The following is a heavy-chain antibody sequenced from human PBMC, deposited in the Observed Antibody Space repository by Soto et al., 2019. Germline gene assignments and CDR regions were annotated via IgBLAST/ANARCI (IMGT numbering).Heavy chain of an antibody. D-gene: IGHD4-4*01. J-gene: IGHJ4*02. CDR1: GGSISSSSYY. CDR3: ARHLLDSNPSFDY. CDR2: IYYSGST. V-gene: IGHV4-39*01. Sequence: QLQLQESGPGLVKPSETLSLTCTVSGGSISSSSYYWGWIRQPPGKGLEWIGSIYYSGSTYYNPSLKNRVTLAVDTSKNQFSLELSSVTAADTAGYYCARHLLDSNPSFDYWGQGTLVTVSS.